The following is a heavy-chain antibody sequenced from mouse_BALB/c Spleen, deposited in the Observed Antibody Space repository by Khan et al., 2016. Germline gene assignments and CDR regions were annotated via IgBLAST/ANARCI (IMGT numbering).Heavy chain of an antibody. CDR1: GYTFTSYW. V-gene: IGHV1-87*01. D-gene: IGHD2-3*01. J-gene: IGHJ4*01. CDR2: IYPGDGDT. CDR3: ARGADGYYSLDY. Sequence: QVQLQQSGAELARPGASVKLSCKASGYTFTSYWMQWVKQRPGQGLEWIGAIYPGDGDTRYTQKFKGKATLTADKSSSTAYMQLSSLASEDSAVYYCARGADGYYSLDYWGQGTSVIVSS.